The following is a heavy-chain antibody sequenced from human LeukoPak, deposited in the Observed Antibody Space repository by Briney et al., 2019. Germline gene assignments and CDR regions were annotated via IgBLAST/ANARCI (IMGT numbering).Heavy chain of an antibody. V-gene: IGHV3-74*01. CDR3: AKVGPYPIAVAGLDY. J-gene: IGHJ4*02. Sequence: GGSLRLSCAASGFTFSSYWMHWVRQAPGKGLVWVSRINSEGSSTTYADSVKGRFTISRDNSKNTLYLQMNSLRAEDTAVYYCAKVGPYPIAVAGLDYWGQGTLVTVSS. CDR2: INSEGSST. CDR1: GFTFSSYW. D-gene: IGHD6-19*01.